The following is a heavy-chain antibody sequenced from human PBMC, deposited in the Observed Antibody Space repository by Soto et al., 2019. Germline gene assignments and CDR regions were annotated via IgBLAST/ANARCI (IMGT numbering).Heavy chain of an antibody. Sequence: QVQLVESGGGVVQPGRSLRLSCAASGFTFSSYGMHWVRQAPGKGLEWVAVISYDGSNKYYADSVKGRFTISRDNSKNTLYLQMNSLTAEDTAVYYCAKDPNSSSSSWGQGTLVTVSS. D-gene: IGHD6-6*01. CDR3: AKDPNSSSSS. V-gene: IGHV3-30*18. CDR2: ISYDGSNK. J-gene: IGHJ5*02. CDR1: GFTFSSYG.